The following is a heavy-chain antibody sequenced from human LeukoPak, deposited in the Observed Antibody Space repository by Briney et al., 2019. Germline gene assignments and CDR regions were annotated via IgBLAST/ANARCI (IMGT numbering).Heavy chain of an antibody. V-gene: IGHV5-51*01. J-gene: IGHJ4*02. CDR2: IYPGDSDT. CDR3: ARRRGCSGGSCPVDY. Sequence: GESLKISCKGSGYTFTTYWIGWVRHMPGKGLEWMGIIYPGDSDTRYSPSFEGQVTISVDKSINTAYLQWSSLKASDTAMYYCARRRGCSGGSCPVDYWGQGTLVTVSS. D-gene: IGHD2-15*01. CDR1: GYTFTTYW.